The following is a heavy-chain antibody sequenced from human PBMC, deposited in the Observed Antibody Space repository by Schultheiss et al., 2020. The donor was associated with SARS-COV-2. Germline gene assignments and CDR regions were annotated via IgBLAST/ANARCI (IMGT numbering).Heavy chain of an antibody. CDR1: GFTFSSYG. V-gene: IGHV3-30*18. Sequence: GGSLRLSCAASGFTFSSYGMHWVRQAPGKGLEWVAVISYDGSNKYYADSVKGRFTISRDNAQNSLYLEMNSLRAEDTAVYYCAKGVYSNVYYYYGMDVWGQGTTVTVS. J-gene: IGHJ6*02. CDR2: ISYDGSNK. D-gene: IGHD4-11*01. CDR3: AKGVYSNVYYYYGMDV.